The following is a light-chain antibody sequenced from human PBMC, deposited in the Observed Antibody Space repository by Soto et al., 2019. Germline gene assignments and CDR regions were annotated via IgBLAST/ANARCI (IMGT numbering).Light chain of an antibody. CDR3: QQYNSYSPTWT. V-gene: IGKV1-5*01. Sequence: DNQMTQSPSTLSASVGDRVTITCRASQSISSWLAWYQQKPGKAPKLLIYDASSLESGVPSRFSGSGSGTEFTLTISSLQPDDFATYYCQQYNSYSPTWTFGQGTKVEIK. J-gene: IGKJ1*01. CDR1: QSISSW. CDR2: DAS.